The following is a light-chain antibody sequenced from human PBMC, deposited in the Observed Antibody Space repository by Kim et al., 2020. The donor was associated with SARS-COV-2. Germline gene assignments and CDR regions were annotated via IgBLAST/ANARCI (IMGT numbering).Light chain of an antibody. J-gene: IGLJ1*01. V-gene: IGLV2-14*03. CDR3: SSYTSSSTNV. CDR2: DVN. Sequence: QSALTQPASVSGSPGQSITISCTGSSSDVGSYNYVSWYQQHPGKAPKLMIYDVNNRPSGVSNRFSGSKSDNTASLTISGLQAEDEADYYCSSYTSSSTNVFGTGTKVTV. CDR1: SSDVGSYNY.